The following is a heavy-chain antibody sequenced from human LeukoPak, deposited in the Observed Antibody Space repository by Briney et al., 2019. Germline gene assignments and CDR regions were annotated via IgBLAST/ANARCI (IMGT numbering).Heavy chain of an antibody. J-gene: IGHJ5*02. D-gene: IGHD2-2*01. V-gene: IGHV3-33*01. CDR1: GFTFSSYG. CDR3: ARGYCTSTSCYGNYFDP. Sequence: QPGGSLRLSCAASGFTFSSYGMHWVRQAPGKGLEWVAVIWYDGSNKYYADSVKGRFTISRDNSKNTLYLQMNSLRVEDTAVYYCARGYCTSTSCYGNYFDPWGQGTLVTVSS. CDR2: IWYDGSNK.